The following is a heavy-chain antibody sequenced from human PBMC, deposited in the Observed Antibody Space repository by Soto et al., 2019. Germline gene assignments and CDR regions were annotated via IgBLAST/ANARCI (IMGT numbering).Heavy chain of an antibody. CDR3: ARGGHHDGVSYHPVGFDC. CDR2: LNIDGSTR. D-gene: IGHD2-8*01. J-gene: IGHJ4*01. CDR1: GFTFSNYW. Sequence: GGSLRLSCSASGFTFSNYWMHWVRQGPGKGLVWVARLNIDGSTRNYADSVKGRFTISRDNAQNTLFLQMNSLSAEDTAVYYCARGGHHDGVSYHPVGFDCWVHGT. V-gene: IGHV3-74*01.